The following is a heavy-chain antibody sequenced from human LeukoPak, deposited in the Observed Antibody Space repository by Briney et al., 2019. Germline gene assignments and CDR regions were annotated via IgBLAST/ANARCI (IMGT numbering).Heavy chain of an antibody. V-gene: IGHV3-21*01. CDR2: ISSSSSFI. CDR1: GFTFSSYS. Sequence: PGGSLRLSCAASGFTFSSYSMNWVRQAPGKGLEWVSSISSSSSFISYAADSVKGRFTISRDNAKNSLYLQMTSLRAEDTAVYYCARVGDITAFDYWGQGTLVTVSS. CDR3: ARVGDITAFDY. D-gene: IGHD2-15*01. J-gene: IGHJ4*02.